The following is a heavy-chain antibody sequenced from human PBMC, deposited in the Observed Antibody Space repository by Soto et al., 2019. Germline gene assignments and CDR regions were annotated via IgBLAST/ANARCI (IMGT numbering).Heavy chain of an antibody. J-gene: IGHJ6*03. CDR2: ISAHNGNS. V-gene: IGHV1-18*01. CDR1: GYTFSNYG. CDR3: ARDWYFYGSGSPNHMDV. D-gene: IGHD3-10*01. Sequence: QVQLVQSGDEMRKPGASVKVSCQASGYTFSNYGITWVRQAPGQGLEWMGWISAHNGNSKYAQSLQGRLTLNTDTSTSTAYMELRSLRSDDTAVYYCARDWYFYGSGSPNHMDVWGKGTTVSVSS.